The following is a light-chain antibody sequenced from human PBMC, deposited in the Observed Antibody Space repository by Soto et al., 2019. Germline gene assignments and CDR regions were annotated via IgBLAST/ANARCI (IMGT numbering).Light chain of an antibody. CDR3: CSYAGSYTWV. V-gene: IGLV2-11*01. Sequence: QSVLTQPRSVSGSPGQSVTISCTGTSSDVGAYNYVSWYRQHPGKPPKLMICDVSKRPSGVPDRFSGSKSGNAASLTISGLQAEDEADYYCCSYAGSYTWVFGGGTKLTVL. J-gene: IGLJ3*02. CDR1: SSDVGAYNY. CDR2: DVS.